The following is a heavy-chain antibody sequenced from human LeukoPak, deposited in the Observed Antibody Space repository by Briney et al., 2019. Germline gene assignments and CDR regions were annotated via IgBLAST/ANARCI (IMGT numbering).Heavy chain of an antibody. CDR1: GFTFSNAW. D-gene: IGHD3-22*01. Sequence: GGSLRLSCAASGFTFSNAWMGWVRQAPGKGLEWVGRIKSKTDGGTTDYAAPVKGRFTISRDDSKNTLYLQMNSLKTEDTAVYYCTTGLNYYDSSEDYWGQGTLVTVSS. V-gene: IGHV3-15*01. CDR3: TTGLNYYDSSEDY. J-gene: IGHJ4*02. CDR2: IKSKTDGGTT.